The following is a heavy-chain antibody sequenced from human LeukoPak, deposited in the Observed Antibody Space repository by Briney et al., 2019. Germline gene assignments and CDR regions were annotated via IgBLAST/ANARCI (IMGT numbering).Heavy chain of an antibody. J-gene: IGHJ4*02. CDR3: ARQRSTLSSIDY. Sequence: GESLKISCKGSGYNFPIYWIGWVHQKPGKGPEWMGIIYPGDSDTRYSPSFQGQVTISADKSISTAYLQWSSLKASDTAMYYCARQRSTLSSIDYWGQGTLVTVSS. D-gene: IGHD2-2*01. CDR1: GYNFPIYW. CDR2: IYPGDSDT. V-gene: IGHV5-51*07.